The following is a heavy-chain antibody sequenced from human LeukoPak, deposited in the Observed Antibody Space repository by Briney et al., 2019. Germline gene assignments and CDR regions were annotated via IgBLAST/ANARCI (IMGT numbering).Heavy chain of an antibody. CDR1: GFTFDDYA. D-gene: IGHD3-9*01. CDR2: ISWNSGSI. V-gene: IGHV3-9*01. J-gene: IGHJ4*02. CDR3: ARTDYDILTGFYYFDY. Sequence: PGRSLRLSCAASGFTFDDYAMHWVRQAPGKGREWVSGISWNSGSIGYADSVKGRFTISRDNAKNSLYLQMNSLRAEDTALYYCARTDYDILTGFYYFDYWGQGTLVTVSS.